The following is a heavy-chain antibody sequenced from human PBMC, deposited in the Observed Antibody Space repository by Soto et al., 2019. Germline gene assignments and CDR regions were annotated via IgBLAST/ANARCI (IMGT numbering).Heavy chain of an antibody. D-gene: IGHD3-10*01. J-gene: IGHJ6*02. CDR2: INSDGSST. CDR1: GFTFSNYW. Sequence: EVQVVESGGGLVQPGGSLRLSCAAPGFTFSNYWRQWVRQAPGKGLVWVSRINSDGSSTSYADSVKGRFTISRDNAKNTLYLQMNSLRAEDTAVYYCARAVRSGSYPYYYYGMDVWGQGTTVTVSS. CDR3: ARAVRSGSYPYYYYGMDV. V-gene: IGHV3-74*01.